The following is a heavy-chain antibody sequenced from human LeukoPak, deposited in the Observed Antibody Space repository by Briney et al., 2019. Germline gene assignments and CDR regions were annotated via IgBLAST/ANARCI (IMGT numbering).Heavy chain of an antibody. D-gene: IGHD6-13*01. CDR1: GFTFSSYA. J-gene: IGHJ4*02. CDR2: IHHSGTT. Sequence: GSLGLSCAASGFTFSSYAMSWVRQPPGKGLEWIAEIHHSGTTKYNPSLESRVTISMDTSKNQFSLKLNSMTAADTAVYYCSSHVSAAAGGRWGPGTLVTISS. CDR3: SSHVSAAAGGR. V-gene: IGHV4-34*01.